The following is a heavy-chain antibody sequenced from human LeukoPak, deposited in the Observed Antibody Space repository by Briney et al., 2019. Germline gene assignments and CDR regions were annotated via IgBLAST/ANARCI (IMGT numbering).Heavy chain of an antibody. CDR2: ISYDGSNK. CDR3: ARPVYFDY. V-gene: IGHV3-30*04. CDR1: GFTFSSYA. J-gene: IGHJ4*02. Sequence: GGSLRLSCAASGFTFSSYAMHWVRQAPGKGLEWVAVISYDGSNKYYADSVKGRFTISRDNSKNTLYLQMNSLRAEDTAVYYCARPVYFDYWGQGTLVTVSS.